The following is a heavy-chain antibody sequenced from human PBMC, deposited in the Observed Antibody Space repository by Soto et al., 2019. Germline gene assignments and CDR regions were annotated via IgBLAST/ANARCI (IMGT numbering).Heavy chain of an antibody. CDR1: GYSFTSYW. CDR3: ARYDFWSGYYTTDY. CDR2: IDPSDSYT. V-gene: IGHV5-10-1*01. J-gene: IGHJ4*02. Sequence: GESLKISCKGSGYSFTSYWISWVRQMPGKGLEWMGRIDPSDSYTNNGPSFQGHVTISADKSISTAYLQWSSLKASDTAMYYCARYDFWSGYYTTDYSGQLTLVTVSS. D-gene: IGHD3-3*01.